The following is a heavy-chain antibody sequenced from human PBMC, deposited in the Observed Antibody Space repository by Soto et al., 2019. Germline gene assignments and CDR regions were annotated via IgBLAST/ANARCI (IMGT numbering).Heavy chain of an antibody. CDR2: ISYDGSNK. D-gene: IGHD3-22*01. V-gene: IGHV3-30-3*01. CDR3: ARGASSGYYPFDY. J-gene: IGHJ4*02. Sequence: GGSLRLSCAASGFTFSSYAMHWVRQAPGKGLEWVAVISYDGSNKYYADSVKGRFTISRDNSKNTLYLQMNSLRAEDTAVYYCARGASSGYYPFDYWGQGTLVTVS. CDR1: GFTFSSYA.